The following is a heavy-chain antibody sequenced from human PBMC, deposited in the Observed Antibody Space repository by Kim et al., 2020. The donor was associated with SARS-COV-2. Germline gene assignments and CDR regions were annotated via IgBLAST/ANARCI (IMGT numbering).Heavy chain of an antibody. CDR1: GGSISSSSYY. Sequence: SETLSLTCTVSGGSISSSSYYWGWIRQPPGKGLEWIGSIYYSGSTYYNPSLKSRVTISVDTSKNQFSLKLSSVTAAATAVYYCARHGEMARTIDNWGQGTLVTVSS. CDR2: IYYSGST. J-gene: IGHJ4*02. CDR3: ARHGEMARTIDN. D-gene: IGHD5-12*01. V-gene: IGHV4-39*01.